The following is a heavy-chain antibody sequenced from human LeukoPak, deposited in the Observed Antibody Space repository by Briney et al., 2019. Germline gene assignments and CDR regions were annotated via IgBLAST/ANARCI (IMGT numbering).Heavy chain of an antibody. CDR3: ARARGEMATIKSYAFDI. CDR1: GFTFSSYS. J-gene: IGHJ3*02. D-gene: IGHD5-24*01. V-gene: IGHV3-21*01. CDR2: IRSSSSYI. Sequence: GGSLRLSCAASGFTFSSYSMNWVRQAPGKGLEWVSSIRSSSSYIYYADSVKGRFTISRDNAKNSLYLQMNSLRAEDTAVYYCARARGEMATIKSYAFDIWGQGTMVTVSS.